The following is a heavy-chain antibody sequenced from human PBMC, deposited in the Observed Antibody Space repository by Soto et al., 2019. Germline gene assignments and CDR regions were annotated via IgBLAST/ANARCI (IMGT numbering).Heavy chain of an antibody. J-gene: IGHJ4*02. CDR1: GGSMFSVDYY. CDR3: ARLYGSGRNYFDY. V-gene: IGHV4-30-4*01. CDR2: IYHSGST. D-gene: IGHD3-10*01. Sequence: QLQESGPGLVQPSETLSLTCTVSGGSMFSVDYYWSWIRQPPGKGLEWIGYIYHSGSTYYNPSLQSRVTISVDTSKSQFSLKLTSVTAADTAVYYCARLYGSGRNYFDYWGQGTLVTVSS.